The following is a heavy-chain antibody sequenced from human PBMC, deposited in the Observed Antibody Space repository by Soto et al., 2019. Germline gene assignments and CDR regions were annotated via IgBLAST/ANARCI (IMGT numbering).Heavy chain of an antibody. J-gene: IGHJ6*02. V-gene: IGHV3-23*01. CDR2: ISGSGGST. Sequence: GGSLRVSCAAPGVTLSSYARSWVRQAPGKRLEWVSAISGSGGSTYYSDSVKGRFIISRDNAKNSLVLQMNSLRADDTAVYYCGRVPLDGNYANGVDVWGQATTLTVSS. CDR3: GRVPLDGNYANGVDV. D-gene: IGHD4-17*01. CDR1: GVTLSSYA.